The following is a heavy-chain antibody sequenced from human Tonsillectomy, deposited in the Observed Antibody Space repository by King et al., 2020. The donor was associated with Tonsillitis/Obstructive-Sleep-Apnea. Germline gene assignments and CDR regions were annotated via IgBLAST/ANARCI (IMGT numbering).Heavy chain of an antibody. CDR3: ASLIEAGRPGYYGMDV. D-gene: IGHD6-6*01. CDR1: GYSFTSYW. V-gene: IGHV5-10-1*03. CDR2: IDPSDSYT. Sequence: QLVQSGAEVKKPGESLRISCEGSGYSFTSYWISWVRQMPGKGLEWMGRIDPSDSYTNYSPSFQGHVTISADKSISTAYLQWSSLKASDTAMYYCASLIEAGRPGYYGMDVWGQGTTVTVSS. J-gene: IGHJ6*02.